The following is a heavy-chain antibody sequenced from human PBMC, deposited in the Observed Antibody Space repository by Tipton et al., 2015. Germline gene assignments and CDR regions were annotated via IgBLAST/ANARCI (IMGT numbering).Heavy chain of an antibody. CDR1: GGSISSYY. J-gene: IGHJ4*02. V-gene: IGHV4-59*01. CDR2: IYYSGST. D-gene: IGHD4-23*01. CDR3: AATAHYDYGGGPY. Sequence: TLSLTCTVSGGSISSYYWSWIRQPPGKGLEWVGYIYYSGSTNYNPSLKSRVTISVDTSKNQFSLKLSSVTAADTAVYYCAATAHYDYGGGPYWGQGTLVTVSS.